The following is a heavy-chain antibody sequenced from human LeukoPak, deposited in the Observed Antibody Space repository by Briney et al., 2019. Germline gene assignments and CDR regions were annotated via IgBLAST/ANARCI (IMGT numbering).Heavy chain of an antibody. D-gene: IGHD4-23*01. Sequence: GESLKISCKTSGYSFTDYWIGWVRQMPGKGLEWMGFIYPSDSGTRYSPSFQGQVTISADKSISTAYLQWSSLKASDTAMYYCARHTENYGGDYWGQGTLVTVSS. CDR3: ARHTENYGGDY. J-gene: IGHJ4*02. V-gene: IGHV5-51*01. CDR1: GYSFTDYW. CDR2: IYPSDSGT.